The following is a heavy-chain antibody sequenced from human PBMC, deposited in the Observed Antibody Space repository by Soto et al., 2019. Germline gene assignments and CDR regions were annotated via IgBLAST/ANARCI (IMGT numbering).Heavy chain of an antibody. CDR1: GYTFTSYG. D-gene: IGHD2-2*01. J-gene: IGHJ6*02. CDR3: ARDILGLCGSIKCYDYYCGMDV. CDR2: ISTYNGKT. Sequence: ASVKVSGKASGYTFTSYGISWVRKAPVQGLEWMGWISTYNGKTDYAQKLQGRVTMTTETPRSTACVELMSLRSDDTARYYCARDILGLCGSIKCYDYYCGMDVWAQRTTVPVSS. V-gene: IGHV1-18*01.